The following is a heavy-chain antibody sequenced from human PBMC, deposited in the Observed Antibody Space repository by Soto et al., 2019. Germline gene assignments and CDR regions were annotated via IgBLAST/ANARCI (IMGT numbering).Heavy chain of an antibody. Sequence: SETLSLTCTVSGASISGFYWSWIRKSAGKGLEWIGRIYATGTTDYNPSLKSRVMMSVDTSKKQFSLKLRSVTAADTAVYYCVRDGTKTLRVWFDPWGQGISVTVSS. D-gene: IGHD1-1*01. CDR1: GASISGFY. CDR2: IYATGTT. CDR3: VRDGTKTLRVWFDP. J-gene: IGHJ5*02. V-gene: IGHV4-4*07.